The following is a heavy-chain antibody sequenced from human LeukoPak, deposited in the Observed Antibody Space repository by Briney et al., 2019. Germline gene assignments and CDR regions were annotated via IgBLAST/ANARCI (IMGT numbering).Heavy chain of an antibody. Sequence: SETLSLTCAVYGGSFSGYYWSWIRQPPGKGLEWIGEINHSGSTNYNPSLKSRVTISVDTSKNQFSLKLSSVTAADTAVYYCARHRRGSSSWSYFDYWGQGTLVTVSS. J-gene: IGHJ4*02. CDR3: ARHRRGSSSWSYFDY. D-gene: IGHD6-13*01. CDR1: GGSFSGYY. CDR2: INHSGST. V-gene: IGHV4-34*01.